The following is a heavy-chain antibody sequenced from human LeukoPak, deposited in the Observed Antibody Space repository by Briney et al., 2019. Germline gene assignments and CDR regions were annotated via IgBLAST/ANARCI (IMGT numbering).Heavy chain of an antibody. J-gene: IGHJ4*02. CDR1: RFTFSSYS. CDR2: ISSRSSYI. Sequence: TGGSLRLSCAASRFTFSSYSMNWVRQAPGKGLEWVSYISSRSSYIYHSDSVKGRFTISRDNAKNSLYLQMNSLRAEDTAVYYCAREIEQLWSRPLDYWGQGTLVTVSS. CDR3: AREIEQLWSRPLDY. V-gene: IGHV3-21*05. D-gene: IGHD5-18*01.